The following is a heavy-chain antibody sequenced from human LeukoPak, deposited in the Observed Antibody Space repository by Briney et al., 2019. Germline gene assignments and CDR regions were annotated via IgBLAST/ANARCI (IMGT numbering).Heavy chain of an antibody. J-gene: IGHJ4*02. CDR3: ARDPSVSGYSFGYFDY. V-gene: IGHV1-46*01. D-gene: IGHD5-18*01. CDR2: INPSGGTT. Sequence: GASVKVSCKASGYTFTSYYMHWVRQAPGQGLEWMGIINPSGGTTSYAQKFQGRVTMTRDTSTSTVYKELSSLRSEDTAVYYCARDPSVSGYSFGYFDYWGQGTLVTVSS. CDR1: GYTFTSYY.